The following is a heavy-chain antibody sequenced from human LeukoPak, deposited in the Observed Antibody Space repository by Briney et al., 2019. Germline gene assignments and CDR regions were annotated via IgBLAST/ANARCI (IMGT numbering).Heavy chain of an antibody. CDR1: GFTFSSYA. J-gene: IGHJ4*02. CDR2: INHSGST. Sequence: PGGSLRLSCAASGFTFSSYAMSWIRQPPGKGLEWIGEINHSGSTNYNPSLKSRVTISVDTSKNQFSLKLSSVTAADTAVYYCARGGRGADYWGQGTLVTVSS. D-gene: IGHD1-26*01. CDR3: ARGGRGADY. V-gene: IGHV4-34*01.